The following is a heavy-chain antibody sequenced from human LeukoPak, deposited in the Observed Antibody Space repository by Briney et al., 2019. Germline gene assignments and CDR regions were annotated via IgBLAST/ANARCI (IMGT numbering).Heavy chain of an antibody. CDR3: AKKRVITTPDAIDWYFDL. J-gene: IGHJ2*01. CDR2: ISGSGSGT. CDR1: GFAFSNYA. V-gene: IGHV3-23*01. Sequence: GGSLRLSCAASGFAFSNYAMSWVRQAPGKGLEWVSGISGSGSGTYYSDSVKGRFTISRDNSENTLFLQMNNLGAEDTALYYCAKKRVITTPDAIDWYFDLWGRGTLVTVSS. D-gene: IGHD1-1*01.